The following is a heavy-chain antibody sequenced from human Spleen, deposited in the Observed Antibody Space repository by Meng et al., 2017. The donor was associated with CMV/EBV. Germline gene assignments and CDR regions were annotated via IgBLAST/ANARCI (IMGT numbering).Heavy chain of an antibody. CDR2: IRYDGSNK. CDR1: GFTFITYG. V-gene: IGHV3-30*02. D-gene: IGHD6-19*01. Sequence: GESLKISCAASGFTFITYGIHWVRQAPGKGLEWVAFIRYDGSNKYYADSVKGRFTISRDNSKNTLYLQMNSLRAEDTAVYYCARRGVIALAGTFDYWGQGTLVTVSS. CDR3: ARRGVIALAGTFDY. J-gene: IGHJ4*02.